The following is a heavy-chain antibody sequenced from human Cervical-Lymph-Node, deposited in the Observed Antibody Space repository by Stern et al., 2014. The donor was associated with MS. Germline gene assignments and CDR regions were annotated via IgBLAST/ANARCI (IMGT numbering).Heavy chain of an antibody. CDR1: GFSLSTSGVG. V-gene: IGHV2-5*02. J-gene: IGHJ4*02. CDR3: ASSGYYYYYFDY. D-gene: IGHD3-22*01. Sequence: QVTLRESGPTLVKPTQTLTLTCTFSGFSLSTSGVGVGWIRQPPGKALEWLALIYWDDDKRCSPSLKSRLTITKDTSKNQVVLTMTNMDPVDTATYYCASSGYYYYYFDYWGQGTLVTVSS. CDR2: IYWDDDK.